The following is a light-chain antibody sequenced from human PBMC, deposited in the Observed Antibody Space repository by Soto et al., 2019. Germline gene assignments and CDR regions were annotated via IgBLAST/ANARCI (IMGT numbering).Light chain of an antibody. CDR1: QKISSTV. Sequence: EVVCTHSPATLSLSPGERASLSCRASQKISSTVLAWYQQKPGQAPRLLIFGASIRVSGIPDRFIGSGSGTDFTLTISRLEPEDFTVYYCQHYVTSRTTCGHGTKVDVK. J-gene: IGKJ1*01. CDR3: QHYVTSRTT. V-gene: IGKV3-20*01. CDR2: GAS.